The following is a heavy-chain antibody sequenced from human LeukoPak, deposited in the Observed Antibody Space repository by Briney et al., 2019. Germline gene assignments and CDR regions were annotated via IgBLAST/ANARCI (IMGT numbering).Heavy chain of an antibody. Sequence: ASVKVSCKASGYTFTGYYMHWIRQAPGHGLEWMAWINPNSGGTNSAQKFQGRVTMTRDTPISTAYMELSSLTFDDTAVYYCGRGTIAVVAADLRTDQWGQGTLVIVSS. V-gene: IGHV1-2*02. J-gene: IGHJ4*02. D-gene: IGHD2-15*01. CDR3: GRGTIAVVAADLRTDQ. CDR2: INPNSGGT. CDR1: GYTFTGYY.